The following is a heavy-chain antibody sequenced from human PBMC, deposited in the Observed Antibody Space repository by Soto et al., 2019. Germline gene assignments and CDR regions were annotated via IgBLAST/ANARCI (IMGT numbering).Heavy chain of an antibody. D-gene: IGHD5-12*01. V-gene: IGHV1-3*01. CDR3: ARVLVATISGGGNWFDP. CDR1: GHTFTGYA. J-gene: IGHJ5*02. Sequence: ASVKVSCKASGHTFTGYAMHWVRQAPGQRLEWMGWINAYNGNTKYSQKFQGRVTMTTDTSTSTAYMELRSLRSDDTAVYYCARVLVATISGGGNWFDPWGQGTLVTVSS. CDR2: INAYNGNT.